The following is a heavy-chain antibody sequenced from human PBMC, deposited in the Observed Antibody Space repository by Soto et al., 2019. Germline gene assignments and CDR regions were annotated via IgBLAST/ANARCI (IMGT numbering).Heavy chain of an antibody. D-gene: IGHD3-10*01. CDR2: ISTHNGNT. J-gene: IGHJ6*03. Sequence: ASVKVSCKASGYTFTSYGISWVRQAPGQGLEWMGWISTHNGNTNYAQKFQGRVTMTTDTTTSTGYMELSSLRSDETAVYYCARGWFGELRSYYYYYMDVWGKGTTVTVSS. CDR1: GYTFTSYG. V-gene: IGHV1-18*01. CDR3: ARGWFGELRSYYYYYMDV.